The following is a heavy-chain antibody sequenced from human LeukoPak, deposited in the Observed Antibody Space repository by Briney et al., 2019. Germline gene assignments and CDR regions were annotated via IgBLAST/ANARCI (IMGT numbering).Heavy chain of an antibody. CDR3: ARVPSVIDAFDI. CDR1: GGSISSGGYY. CDR2: IYYTGST. J-gene: IGHJ3*02. D-gene: IGHD2-21*01. Sequence: SETLSLTCTVSGGSISSGGYYWSWIRQHPGKGLEWIAYIYYTGSTYYNPSLKSRLTISVDTSKNHFSLRLSSMTDADTAVYYCARVPSVIDAFDIWGQGTMVTVSS. V-gene: IGHV4-31*03.